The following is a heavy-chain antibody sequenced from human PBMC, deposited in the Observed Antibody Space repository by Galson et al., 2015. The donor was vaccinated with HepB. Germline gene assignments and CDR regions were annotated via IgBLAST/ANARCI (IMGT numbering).Heavy chain of an antibody. D-gene: IGHD4-17*01. CDR3: AKDASWYYGDYGDFDY. J-gene: IGHJ4*02. CDR2: INSDGSST. V-gene: IGHV3-74*01. CDR1: GFTFSSYW. Sequence: SLRLSCAASGFTFSSYWMHWVRQAPGKGLVWVSRINSDGSSTSYADSVKGRFTISRDNAKNTLYLQMNSLRDEDTAVYYCAKDASWYYGDYGDFDYWGQGTLVTVSS.